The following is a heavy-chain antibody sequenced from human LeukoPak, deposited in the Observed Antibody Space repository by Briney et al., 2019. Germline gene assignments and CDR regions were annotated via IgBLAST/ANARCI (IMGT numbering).Heavy chain of an antibody. J-gene: IGHJ4*02. CDR3: AKTIATSATGY. V-gene: IGHV3-7*03. CDR1: GFTFSSYW. D-gene: IGHD6-13*01. Sequence: GGSLRLSCAASGFTFSSYWMSWVRQAPGKGLEWVANIKQDGSEKYYVDSVKGRFTISRDNSKNTLYLQMNSLRAEDTAAYYCAKTIATSATGYWGQGTLVTVSS. CDR2: IKQDGSEK.